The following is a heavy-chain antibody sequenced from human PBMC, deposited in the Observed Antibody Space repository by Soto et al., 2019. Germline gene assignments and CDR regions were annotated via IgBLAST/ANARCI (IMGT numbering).Heavy chain of an antibody. Sequence: QVQLVQSGAEVKKPGSSVKVSCKASGGTLGSYGISWVRQAPGQGLEWMGVNIPIFGTTNYAQKFQGRVKXXADESTNTAYMELNSLRSEDTAVYYCARGGGVVVPGIHFDYWGPGTLVTVS. CDR1: GGTLGSYG. J-gene: IGHJ4*02. CDR2: NIPIFGTT. CDR3: ARGGGVVVPGIHFDY. D-gene: IGHD2-21*02. V-gene: IGHV1-69*12.